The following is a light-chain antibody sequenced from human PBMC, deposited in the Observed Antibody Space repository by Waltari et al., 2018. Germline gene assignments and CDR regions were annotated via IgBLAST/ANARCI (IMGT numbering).Light chain of an antibody. CDR2: TNS. Sequence: QSVLTQPPSVSGAPGQRVTISCTGRSSNIGAGYDVHWYQQLPGTAPKLLIYTNSNRPSGVPDRFSGSKSGTSASLAITGLQAEDEADYYCQSYDSSLRGVFGGGTKLTVL. V-gene: IGLV1-40*01. J-gene: IGLJ3*02. CDR3: QSYDSSLRGV. CDR1: SSNIGAGYD.